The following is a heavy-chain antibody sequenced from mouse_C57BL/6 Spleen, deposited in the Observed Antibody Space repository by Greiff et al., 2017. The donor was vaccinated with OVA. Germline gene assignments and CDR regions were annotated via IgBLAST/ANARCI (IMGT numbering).Heavy chain of an antibody. CDR1: GYTFTSYW. D-gene: IGHD1-1*01. V-gene: IGHV1-55*01. CDR3: ARAFDYGSSYDYAMDY. Sequence: VQLQQPGAELVKPGASVKMSCKASGYTFTSYWLTWVKQRPGQGLEWIGDIYPGSGSTNYNEKFKSKATLTVDPSSSTAYMQVSRLTSEDSAVYYGARAFDYGSSYDYAMDYWGQGTSVTGSS. CDR2: IYPGSGST. J-gene: IGHJ4*01.